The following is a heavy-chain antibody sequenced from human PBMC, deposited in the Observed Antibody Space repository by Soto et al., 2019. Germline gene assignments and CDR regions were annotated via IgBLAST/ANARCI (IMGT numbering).Heavy chain of an antibody. V-gene: IGHV3-30*18. CDR2: ISYDGSNK. J-gene: IGHJ5*02. CDR1: GFTFSSYG. Sequence: ALSLSCAASGFTFSSYGMHWGRQAPGKGLEWVAVISYDGSNKYYADSVKGRFTISRDNSKNTLYLQMNSLRAEDTAVYYCAKDPTARCSGGSCFDSSWFDPWGQGTLVTVSS. D-gene: IGHD2-15*01. CDR3: AKDPTARCSGGSCFDSSWFDP.